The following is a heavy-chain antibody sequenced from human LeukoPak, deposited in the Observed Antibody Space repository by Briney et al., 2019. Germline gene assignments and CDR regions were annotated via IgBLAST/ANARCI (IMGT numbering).Heavy chain of an antibody. CDR3: ARDLMGIAYRGAFYY. CDR1: GFTFSSYE. Sequence: GGSLRLSCAASGFTFSSYEMNWVRQAPGKGLEWVAVISYDGSNKYYADSVKGRFTISRDNAKNSLYLQMNSLRAEDTAVYYCARDLMGIAYRGAFYYWGQGTLVTVSS. J-gene: IGHJ4*02. V-gene: IGHV3-30*04. D-gene: IGHD6-13*01. CDR2: ISYDGSNK.